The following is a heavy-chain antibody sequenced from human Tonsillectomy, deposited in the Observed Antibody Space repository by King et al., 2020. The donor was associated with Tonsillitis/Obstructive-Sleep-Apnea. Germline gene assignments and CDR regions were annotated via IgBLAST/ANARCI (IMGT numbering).Heavy chain of an antibody. CDR1: GFTFTSSA. J-gene: IGHJ4*02. V-gene: IGHV1-58*02. CDR2: IVVGSGNT. CDR3: AADPYYYDSSGYVFDY. D-gene: IGHD3-22*01. Sequence: QPVQSGPEVKKPGTSVKVSCKASGFTFTSSAMQWVRQARGQRLEWIGWIVVGSGNTNYAQKFQERVTITRDMSTSTAYMELSSLRSEDTAVYYCAADPYYYDSSGYVFDYWGQGTLVTVSS.